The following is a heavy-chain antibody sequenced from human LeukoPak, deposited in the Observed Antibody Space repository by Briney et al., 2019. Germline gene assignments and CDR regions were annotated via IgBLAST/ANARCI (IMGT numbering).Heavy chain of an antibody. CDR1: GGTFSSYA. J-gene: IGHJ4*02. CDR3: AVRGHYEVVVAATSDY. CDR2: IIPIFGTA. V-gene: IGHV1-69*06. D-gene: IGHD2-15*01. Sequence: VKVSCXASGGTFSSYAISWVRQAPGQGLEWMGGIIPIFGTANYAQKFQGRVTITADKSTSTAYMELSSLRSEDTAVYYCAVRGHYEVVVAATSDYRGQGTLVTVSS.